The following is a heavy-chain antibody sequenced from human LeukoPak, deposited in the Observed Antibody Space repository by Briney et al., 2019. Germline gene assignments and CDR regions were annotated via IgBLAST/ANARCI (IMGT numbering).Heavy chain of an antibody. Sequence: GGSLRLSCAASGFTFSSYGMHWVRQAPGKGLEWVAVIWLDGSSKYYADSVKGRFTISRDNSRNTLSLHMDSQRAEDTAVYYCARDQIDNSHYHYGMDVWGQGTTVTVSS. D-gene: IGHD1-1*01. J-gene: IGHJ6*02. CDR2: IWLDGSSK. CDR3: ARDQIDNSHYHYGMDV. V-gene: IGHV3-33*01. CDR1: GFTFSSYG.